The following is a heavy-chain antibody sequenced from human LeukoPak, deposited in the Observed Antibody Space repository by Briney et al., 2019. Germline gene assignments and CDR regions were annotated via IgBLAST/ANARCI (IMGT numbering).Heavy chain of an antibody. CDR2: ISWNSGSI. V-gene: IGHV3-9*01. Sequence: DRSLRLSCAASGFTFDDYAMHWVRQAPGKGLEWVSGISWNSGSIGYADSVKGRFTISRDNAKNTVYLQMNSLRAEDTALYYCAKDTGIQPPQDAFDIWGQGTMVTVSS. CDR3: AKDTGIQPPQDAFDI. CDR1: GFTFDDYA. J-gene: IGHJ3*02. D-gene: IGHD5-18*01.